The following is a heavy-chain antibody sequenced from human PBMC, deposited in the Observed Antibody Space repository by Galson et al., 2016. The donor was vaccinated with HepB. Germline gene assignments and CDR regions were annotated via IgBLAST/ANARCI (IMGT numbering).Heavy chain of an antibody. V-gene: IGHV4-4*02. Sequence: SETLSLTCAVSGGSISSSDWWSWVRQPPGKGLEWIGEIFHSGSTHYNPSLKSRVTISVDKSKNQFSLKLSSVTAADTAVYYCAKEGEWDLLNSFDSWGQGTLVTVSS. D-gene: IGHD1-26*01. CDR3: AKEGEWDLLNSFDS. CDR1: GGSISSSDW. CDR2: IFHSGST. J-gene: IGHJ4*02.